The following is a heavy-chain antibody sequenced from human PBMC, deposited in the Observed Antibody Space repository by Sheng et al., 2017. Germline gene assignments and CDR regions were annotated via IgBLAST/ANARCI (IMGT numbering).Heavy chain of an antibody. CDR3: AKEPYSGYSYYYYYYMDV. J-gene: IGHJ6*03. V-gene: IGHV3-30*02. Sequence: QVQLVESGGGVVQPGGSLRLSCAASGFTFSSYGMHWVRQAPGKGLEWVAFIRYDGSNKYYADSVKGRFTISRDNSKNTLYLQMNSLRAEDTAVYYCAKEPYSGYSYYYYYYMDVWGKGTTVTVSS. CDR2: IRYDGSNK. CDR1: GFTFSSYG. D-gene: IGHD5-12*01.